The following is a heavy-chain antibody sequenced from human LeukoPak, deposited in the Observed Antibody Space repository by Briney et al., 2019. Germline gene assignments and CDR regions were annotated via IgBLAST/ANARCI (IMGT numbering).Heavy chain of an antibody. CDR2: INWNGGST. CDR3: ARAEIEVAFDY. J-gene: IGHJ4*02. V-gene: IGHV3-20*04. Sequence: GSLRLSCAASGFTFDDYGMSWVRQAPGKGLEWVSGINWNGGSTGYADSVKGRFTISRDNAKNSLYLQMNSLRAEDTAVYYCARAEIEVAFDYWGQGTLVTVSS. CDR1: GFTFDDYG. D-gene: IGHD6-19*01.